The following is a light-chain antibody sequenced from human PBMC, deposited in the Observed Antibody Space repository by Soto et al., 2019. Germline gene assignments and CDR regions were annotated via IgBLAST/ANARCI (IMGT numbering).Light chain of an antibody. J-gene: IGKJ1*01. CDR1: QSVSHF. CDR3: QQFNSYWWT. V-gene: IGKV1-5*03. CDR2: KAS. Sequence: DIQMTQSPSTLSASVGVRVTITCRASQSVSHFLAWYQQKPGKAPKLLIYKASTLESGVPARFSGSGSGTEFTLTISSLQPDDFGTYYCQQFNSYWWTFGQGTKVDIK.